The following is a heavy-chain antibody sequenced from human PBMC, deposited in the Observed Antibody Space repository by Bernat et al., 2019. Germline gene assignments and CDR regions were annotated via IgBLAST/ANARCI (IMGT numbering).Heavy chain of an antibody. CDR1: GFTVSSNY. Sequence: EVQLVESGGGLVQPGGSLRLSCAASGFTVSSNYMSWVRQAPGKGLEWVSVIYSGGSTYYADSVKGRFTISRDNSKNTLYLQMNSLRAEDTAVYYCARSNQWLVRWFDPWGQGTLVTVSS. J-gene: IGHJ5*02. CDR2: IYSGGST. V-gene: IGHV3-66*01. D-gene: IGHD6-19*01. CDR3: ARSNQWLVRWFDP.